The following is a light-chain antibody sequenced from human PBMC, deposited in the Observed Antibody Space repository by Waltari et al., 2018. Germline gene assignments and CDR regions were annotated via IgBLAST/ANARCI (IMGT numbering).Light chain of an antibody. CDR2: GAS. V-gene: IGKV3-15*01. Sequence: EIVMTQSPATLSVSPGERATLSCRASQSVSSNLAWYQQKPGQPPRLLIYGASTRATGIPARFSGSGSGTEFTLTISSLQSEDVVVYFCQHYINWPLTFGGGTKVEIK. CDR1: QSVSSN. CDR3: QHYINWPLT. J-gene: IGKJ4*01.